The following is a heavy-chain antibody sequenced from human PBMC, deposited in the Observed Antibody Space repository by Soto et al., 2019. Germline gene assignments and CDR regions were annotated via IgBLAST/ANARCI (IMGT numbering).Heavy chain of an antibody. J-gene: IGHJ3*02. CDR1: DGSSSGYY. V-gene: IGHV4-34*01. Sequence: SLTMSDTCGVEDGSSSGYYWSCIRKPPGKGLEWIGEINHSGSTNYNPSLKSRVTISVDTSKNQFSLKLSSVTAADTAVYYCARGYSRYFDRLLFGAVFDIRGHGTMVTVSS. D-gene: IGHD3-9*01. CDR3: ARGYSRYFDRLLFGAVFDI. CDR2: INHSGST.